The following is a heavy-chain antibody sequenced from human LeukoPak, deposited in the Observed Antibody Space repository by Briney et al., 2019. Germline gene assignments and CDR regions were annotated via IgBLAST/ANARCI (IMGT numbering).Heavy chain of an antibody. V-gene: IGHV3-33*08. CDR1: GFTFSSYG. J-gene: IGHJ6*03. CDR3: ARSPRFGPNPAYYYYYYMDV. D-gene: IGHD3-10*02. Sequence: PGRSLRLSCAASGFTFSSYGMHWVRQAPGKGLEWVAVIWYGGSNKYYADSVKGRFTISRDNAKNSLYLQMNSLRAEDAAVYYCARSPRFGPNPAYYYYYYMDVWGKGTTVTVSS. CDR2: IWYGGSNK.